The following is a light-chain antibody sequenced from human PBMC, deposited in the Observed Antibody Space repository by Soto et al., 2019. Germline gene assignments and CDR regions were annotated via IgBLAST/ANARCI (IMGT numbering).Light chain of an antibody. CDR3: QQYNNWPPIT. Sequence: DIQMTQTPSSLSASVGDRVTITCRATQNISNYLNWYQQKPGKAPQVLIYAASSLQSGVPSRFSGSGSGTAFTLTISSLQSEDFAVYYCQQYNNWPPITFGQGTLLEV. CDR2: AAS. J-gene: IGKJ5*01. CDR1: QNISNY. V-gene: IGKV1-39*01.